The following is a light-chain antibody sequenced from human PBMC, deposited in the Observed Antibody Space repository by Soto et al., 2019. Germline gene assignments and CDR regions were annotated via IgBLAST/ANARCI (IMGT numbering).Light chain of an antibody. J-gene: IGKJ4*01. Sequence: EIVLTQSPPTLSLSPGDRATLSCRASQSLSSSLAWYRHQPGQAPRLLIYDASSRATGIPGRFSGSGSGTHFTLTISSLQPEDFGVYYCQHRSNWPSVTFGGGTKVEIK. CDR2: DAS. CDR1: QSLSSS. V-gene: IGKV3-11*01. CDR3: QHRSNWPSVT.